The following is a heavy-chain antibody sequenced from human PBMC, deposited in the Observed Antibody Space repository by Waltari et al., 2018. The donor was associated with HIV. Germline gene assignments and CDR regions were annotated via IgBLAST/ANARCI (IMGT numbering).Heavy chain of an antibody. Sequence: QVQLVQSGAEVKKPGSSVKVSCKASGGTFSSYAISWVRQAPGQGLEWMGRIIPILGIANYAQKFQGRVTITADKSTSTAYMELSSLRSEDTAVYYCASHTLNWNYLFDYWGQGTLVTVSS. V-gene: IGHV1-69*04. CDR3: ASHTLNWNYLFDY. CDR1: GGTFSSYA. D-gene: IGHD1-7*01. J-gene: IGHJ4*02. CDR2: IIPILGIA.